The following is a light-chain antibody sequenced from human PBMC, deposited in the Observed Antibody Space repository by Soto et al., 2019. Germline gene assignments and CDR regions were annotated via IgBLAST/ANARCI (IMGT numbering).Light chain of an antibody. J-gene: IGLJ1*01. CDR2: DIS. Sequence: QSVLTQPRSVSGSPGQSVTISCTGTSYDVGDYKYVSWYRQLPGKAPKLIIYDISERPSGVPDRFSGSKSGNTASLTISGLQAEDEADYYCCSYAGSYSYVFVTGTKHTVL. CDR1: SYDVGDYKY. CDR3: CSYAGSYSYV. V-gene: IGLV2-11*01.